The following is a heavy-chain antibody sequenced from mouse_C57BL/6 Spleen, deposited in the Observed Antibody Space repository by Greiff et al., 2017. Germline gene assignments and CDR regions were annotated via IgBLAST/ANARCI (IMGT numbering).Heavy chain of an antibody. D-gene: IGHD4-1*01. CDR2: IYPGDGDT. V-gene: IGHV1-82*01. CDR1: GYAFRSSW. Sequence: QVQLQQSGPELVKPGASVKISCKASGYAFRSSWMNWVKQRPGKGLEWIGRIYPGDGDTNYNGKFKGKATLTADKSSSTAYMQLSSLTSEDSAVYFCARELAYYAMDYWGQGTSVTVSS. CDR3: ARELAYYAMDY. J-gene: IGHJ4*01.